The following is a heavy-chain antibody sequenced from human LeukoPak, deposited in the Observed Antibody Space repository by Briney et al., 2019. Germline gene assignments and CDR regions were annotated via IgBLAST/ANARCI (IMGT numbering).Heavy chain of an antibody. Sequence: PSETLSLTCTVSGGSISSSSYYWGWIRQPPGKGLEWIGSTYYSGSTYYNPSLKSRVTISVDTSKNQFSLKLSSVTAADTAVYYCARTSSARITIFGVVTQENWFDPWGQGTLVTVSS. J-gene: IGHJ5*02. V-gene: IGHV4-39*01. CDR2: TYYSGST. CDR1: GGSISSSSYY. D-gene: IGHD3-3*01. CDR3: ARTSSARITIFGVVTQENWFDP.